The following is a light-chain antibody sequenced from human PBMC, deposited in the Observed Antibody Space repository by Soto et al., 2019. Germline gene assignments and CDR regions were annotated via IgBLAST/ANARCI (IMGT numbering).Light chain of an antibody. CDR2: GAS. CDR1: QSVSSS. Sequence: SPATLSVSPGERATLSCRASQSVSSSLAWYQQKPGQAPRLLIYGASTRATGIPATFSGSGSGTDFTLTISSLQSEDFAVYYCQQYDNWLTFGGGTKVDIK. CDR3: QQYDNWLT. J-gene: IGKJ4*01. V-gene: IGKV3-15*01.